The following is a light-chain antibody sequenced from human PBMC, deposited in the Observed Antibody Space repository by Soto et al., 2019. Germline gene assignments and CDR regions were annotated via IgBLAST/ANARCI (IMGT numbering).Light chain of an antibody. V-gene: IGKV3-15*01. CDR2: DAF. J-gene: IGKJ4*01. Sequence: EVVMTQSPATLSVSPGERATLSCRASQSVGSKLAWYQQKPGQAPRLLIFDAFTRATGIPARFSGSGSGTEFTLFISSLQSEDLAVYYCQQYNKWPPLTFGGGTKVEI. CDR1: QSVGSK. CDR3: QQYNKWPPLT.